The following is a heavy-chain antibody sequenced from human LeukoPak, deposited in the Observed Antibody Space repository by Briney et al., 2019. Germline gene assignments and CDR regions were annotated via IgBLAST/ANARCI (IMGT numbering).Heavy chain of an antibody. Sequence: PSETLSLTCTVSGGSISSHYWSWIRQPPGKGLEWIGYIYYSGSTNYNPSLKSRVTIPVDTSKNQFSLKLSSVTAADTAVYYCAREAGGQLVAFDIWGQGTMVTVSS. CDR1: GGSISSHY. J-gene: IGHJ3*02. V-gene: IGHV4-59*11. CDR2: IYYSGST. D-gene: IGHD6-6*01. CDR3: AREAGGQLVAFDI.